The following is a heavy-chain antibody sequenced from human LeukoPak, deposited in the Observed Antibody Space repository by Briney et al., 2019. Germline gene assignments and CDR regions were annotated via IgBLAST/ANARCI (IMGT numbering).Heavy chain of an antibody. J-gene: IGHJ4*02. CDR2: INPNSGDT. Sequence: GASVKVSCKTSGFTFTTYYIHWVRHAPGQGLEWMGWINPNSGDTNYAQKFQGRVTMTRDPSISTAYMELSSLRSDDTAVYYCARVDSRGRHFDYWGQGTLVTVSS. CDR1: GFTFTTYY. D-gene: IGHD3-16*01. CDR3: ARVDSRGRHFDY. V-gene: IGHV1-2*02.